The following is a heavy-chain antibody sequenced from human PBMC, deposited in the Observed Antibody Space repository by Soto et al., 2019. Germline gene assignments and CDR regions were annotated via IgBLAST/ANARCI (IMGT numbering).Heavy chain of an antibody. Sequence: QITLKESGPTLVKPTQTLTLTCTFSGFSLSTSGVGVGWIRQPPGKALEWLALIYWNDDKRYSPSLKSRLTIPKDTSKNQVVLTMTNMDPVDTATYYCAHRRGSSSPNWFDPWGQGTLVTVSS. CDR3: AHRRGSSSPNWFDP. D-gene: IGHD6-13*01. CDR1: GFSLSTSGVG. V-gene: IGHV2-5*01. J-gene: IGHJ5*02. CDR2: IYWNDDK.